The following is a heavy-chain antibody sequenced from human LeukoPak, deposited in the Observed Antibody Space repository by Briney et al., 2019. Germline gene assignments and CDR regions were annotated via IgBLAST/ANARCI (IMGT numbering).Heavy chain of an antibody. Sequence: PSETLSLTCTVSGDSISSYYWSWIRRPPGKGLEWIGYIYYSGSTNYNPSLKSRVTISVDTSKNQFSLKLSSVTAADTAVYYCARHTGGCFDPWGQGTLVTVSS. CDR2: IYYSGST. J-gene: IGHJ5*02. V-gene: IGHV4-59*01. D-gene: IGHD1-1*01. CDR1: GDSISSYY. CDR3: ARHTGGCFDP.